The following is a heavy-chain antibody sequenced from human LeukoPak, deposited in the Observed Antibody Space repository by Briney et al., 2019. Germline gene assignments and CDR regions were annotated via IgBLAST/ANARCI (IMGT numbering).Heavy chain of an antibody. V-gene: IGHV1-69*13. CDR2: IIPIFGTA. J-gene: IGHJ6*02. CDR3: ARARPLVVVKDYYYYGMDV. CDR1: GGTFSSYA. D-gene: IGHD3-22*01. Sequence: SVKVSCKASGGTFSSYAVSWVRQAPGQGLEWMGGIIPIFGTANYAQKLQGRVTITADESTSTAYMELSSLRSEDTAVYYCARARPLVVVKDYYYYGMDVWGQGTTVTVSS.